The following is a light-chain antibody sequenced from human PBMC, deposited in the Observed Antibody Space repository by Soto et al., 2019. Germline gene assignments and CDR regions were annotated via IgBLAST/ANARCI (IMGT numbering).Light chain of an antibody. CDR3: QHYNDWPIT. J-gene: IGKJ5*01. CDR1: QRISSN. Sequence: EISMTQSPPTLSVSPGERAALSCRASQRISSNFAWYQQKPGQPPRLLIYGASTRATGVPARFSGSGSGTAFTLTITGLQSDDFAVYYCQHYNDWPITFGQGTRLE. V-gene: IGKV3-15*01. CDR2: GAS.